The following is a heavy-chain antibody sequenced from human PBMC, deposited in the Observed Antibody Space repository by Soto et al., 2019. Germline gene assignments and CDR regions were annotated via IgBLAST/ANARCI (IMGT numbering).Heavy chain of an antibody. CDR3: ARDAPGGGNNRFNP. CDR1: GGTFSIYA. Sequence: SVKVSCKASGGTFSIYAISWVRQAPGQGLEWMGGIIPIFGTANYAQKFQGRVTITADESTSTAYMELSSLRSEDTAVYYCARDAPGGGNNRFNPWGRGPMDPSSS. J-gene: IGHJ5*02. D-gene: IGHD6-25*01. CDR2: IIPIFGTA. V-gene: IGHV1-69*13.